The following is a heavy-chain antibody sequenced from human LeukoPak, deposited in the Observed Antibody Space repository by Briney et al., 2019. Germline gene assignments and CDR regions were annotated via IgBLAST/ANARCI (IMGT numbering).Heavy chain of an antibody. CDR3: AKGGMMVRGVIFTLTYYYYYMDV. Sequence: AGGSLRLSCAASGFTFSSYGMSWVRQAPGKGLEWVSAISGSGGSTYYADSVKGRFTISRDNSKNTLYLQMNSLRAEDTAVYYCAKGGMMVRGVIFTLTYYYYYMDVWGKGTTVTISS. V-gene: IGHV3-23*01. CDR1: GFTFSSYG. D-gene: IGHD3-10*01. J-gene: IGHJ6*03. CDR2: ISGSGGST.